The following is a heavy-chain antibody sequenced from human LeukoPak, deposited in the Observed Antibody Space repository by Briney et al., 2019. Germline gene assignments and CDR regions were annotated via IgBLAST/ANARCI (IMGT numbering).Heavy chain of an antibody. D-gene: IGHD3-3*01. Sequence: SETLSLTCTVSGASIRSYYWSWIRQSPGKGLEWIGFTHSSGSTNYNPSLKSRVTMSLDTSETQFSLRLSFVTAADTAVYFCARTILRSAPYYYYYMDVWGKGTTVIVSS. CDR2: THSSGST. CDR1: GASIRSYY. CDR3: ARTILRSAPYYYYYMDV. J-gene: IGHJ6*03. V-gene: IGHV4-59*01.